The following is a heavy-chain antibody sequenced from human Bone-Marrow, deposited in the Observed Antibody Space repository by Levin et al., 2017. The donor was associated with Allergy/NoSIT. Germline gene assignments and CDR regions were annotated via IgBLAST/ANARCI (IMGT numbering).Heavy chain of an antibody. J-gene: IGHJ4*02. CDR1: GFTFNTFW. V-gene: IGHV3-74*01. D-gene: IGHD5-24*01. CDR2: INTDGSNR. CDR3: VRGGYNRDIDF. Sequence: GGSLRLSCAASGFTFNTFWMHWVRQIPGQGLVWVSHINTDGSNRQYMDSVKGRFTISRDNAKSTVHLQMNSLRAEDTAVYYCVRGGYNRDIDFWGRGTLVTVSS.